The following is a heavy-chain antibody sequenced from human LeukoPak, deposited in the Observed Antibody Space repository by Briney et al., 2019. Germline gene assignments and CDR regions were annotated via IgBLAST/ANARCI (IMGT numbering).Heavy chain of an antibody. V-gene: IGHV4-30-2*03. CDR3: ARTVLLLPKVFDY. D-gene: IGHD3-10*01. CDR2: IYYSGST. CDR1: GGSISSGGYS. J-gene: IGHJ4*02. Sequence: TSQTLSLTCAVSGGSISSGGYSWGWIRQPPGKGLEWIGSIYYSGSTYYNPSLKSRVTISVDTSKNQFSLKLSSVTAADTAVYYCARTVLLLPKVFDYWGQGTLVTVSS.